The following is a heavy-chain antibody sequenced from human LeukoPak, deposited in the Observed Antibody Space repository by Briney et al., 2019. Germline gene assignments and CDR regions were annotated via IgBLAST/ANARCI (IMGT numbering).Heavy chain of an antibody. CDR1: GGSISSYY. J-gene: IGHJ4*02. CDR3: ARSIVVVPAAIYL. CDR2: IYYSGST. V-gene: IGHV4-59*12. Sequence: PSETLSLTCTVSGGSISSYYWSWIRQPPGKGLEWIGYIYYSGSTNYNPSLKSRVTISVDTSKNQFSLKLSSVTAADTAVYYCARSIVVVPAAIYLWGQGTLVTVSS. D-gene: IGHD2-2*02.